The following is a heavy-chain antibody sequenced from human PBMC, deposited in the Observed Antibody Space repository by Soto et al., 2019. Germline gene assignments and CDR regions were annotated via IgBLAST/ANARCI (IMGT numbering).Heavy chain of an antibody. CDR3: ARVTTTVTAGEAFDI. V-gene: IGHV3-7*01. CDR2: IKQDGSEK. Sequence: GSLRLSCAASGFTFSSYWMSWVRQAPGKGLEWVANIKQDGSEKYYVDSVKGRFTISRDNAKNSLYLQMNSLRAEDTAVYYCARVTTTVTAGEAFDIWGQGTMVTVSS. J-gene: IGHJ3*02. CDR1: GFTFSSYW. D-gene: IGHD4-17*01.